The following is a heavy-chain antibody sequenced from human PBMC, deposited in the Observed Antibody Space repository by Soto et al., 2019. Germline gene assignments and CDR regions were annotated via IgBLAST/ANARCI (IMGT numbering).Heavy chain of an antibody. J-gene: IGHJ4*02. Sequence: ASVKVSCKASGYTFTSYYMHWVRQAPGQGLEWMGIINPSGGSTSYAQKFQGRVTMTRDTSTSTVYMELSSLRPEDTAVYYCAGSGGYLGYFDYWGQGTLVTVSS. CDR3: AGSGGYLGYFDY. V-gene: IGHV1-46*01. D-gene: IGHD2-15*01. CDR1: GYTFTSYY. CDR2: INPSGGST.